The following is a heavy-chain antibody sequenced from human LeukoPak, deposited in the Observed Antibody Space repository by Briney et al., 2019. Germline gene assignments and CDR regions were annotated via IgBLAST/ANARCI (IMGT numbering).Heavy chain of an antibody. Sequence: ASVKVSCTASGYTFSSYGISWVRQAPGQGLEWMGWISGYNGNTNYAEKVQGRVTMITNTSMSTVYMELRSLRSDDTAVYYCARAVGNEEFDYWGQGTLVTVSS. V-gene: IGHV1-18*01. D-gene: IGHD4-23*01. CDR2: ISGYNGNT. CDR3: ARAVGNEEFDY. CDR1: GYTFSSYG. J-gene: IGHJ4*02.